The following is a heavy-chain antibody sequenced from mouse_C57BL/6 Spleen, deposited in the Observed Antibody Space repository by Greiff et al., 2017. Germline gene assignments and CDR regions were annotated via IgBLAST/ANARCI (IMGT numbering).Heavy chain of an antibody. D-gene: IGHD2-12*01. Sequence: QVQLQQPGAELVKPGASVKLSCQASGYTFTSYWMHWVKQRPGQGLEWIGMIHPNSGSTNYNEKFKSKATMTVDKSSSTAYMQLSSLTSADSAVYYCARSHYRGDYNAMDYWGQGTSVTVSS. J-gene: IGHJ4*01. CDR3: ARSHYRGDYNAMDY. CDR1: GYTFTSYW. V-gene: IGHV1-64*01. CDR2: IHPNSGST.